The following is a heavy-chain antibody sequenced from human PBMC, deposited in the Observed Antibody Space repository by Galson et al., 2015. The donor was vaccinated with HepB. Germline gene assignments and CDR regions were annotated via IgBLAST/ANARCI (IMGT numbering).Heavy chain of an antibody. CDR3: ARGVVVTPYGDAFDL. D-gene: IGHD2-21*02. CDR2: INPSGGTT. CDR1: GYTFTSYY. Sequence: SVKVSCKASGYTFTSYYMDWVRQAPGQGLEWMGIINPSGGTTSYAQKFQGRVTMTRDTSRSTVYMELSSLRSEDTAVYYCARGVVVTPYGDAFDLWGQGTMVTVSS. V-gene: IGHV1-46*01. J-gene: IGHJ3*01.